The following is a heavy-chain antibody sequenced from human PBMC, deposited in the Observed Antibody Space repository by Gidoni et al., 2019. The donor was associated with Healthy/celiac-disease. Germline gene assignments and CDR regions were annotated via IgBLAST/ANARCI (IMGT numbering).Heavy chain of an antibody. CDR3: ARDGYCSSTSCYTGYYYYGMDV. CDR1: GGSISSYD. D-gene: IGHD2-2*02. Sequence: QVQLQESGPGLVKPSETLSLTCTVSGGSISSYDGSWTRQPAGKGLEWIGRIYTSGSTNYNPSLKSRVTMSVDTSKNPFSLKLSSVTAADTAVYYCARDGYCSSTSCYTGYYYYGMDVWGQGTTVTVSS. CDR2: IYTSGST. J-gene: IGHJ6*02. V-gene: IGHV4-4*07.